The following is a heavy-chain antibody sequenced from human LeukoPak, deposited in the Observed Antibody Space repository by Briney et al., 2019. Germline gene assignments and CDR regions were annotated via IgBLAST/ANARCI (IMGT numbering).Heavy chain of an antibody. D-gene: IGHD5-18*01. CDR2: IKSDGSTT. CDR3: ARDVRGGYHDY. CDR1: GFTFSGHW. V-gene: IGHV3-74*01. Sequence: GGSLRLSCAASGFTFSGHWMLWVRQAPGEGLVWVSYIKSDGSTTKYADSVKGRFTISRDNAKNTLYLQMNSLRAEDTAVYYCARDVRGGYHDYWGQGTLVTVSS. J-gene: IGHJ4*02.